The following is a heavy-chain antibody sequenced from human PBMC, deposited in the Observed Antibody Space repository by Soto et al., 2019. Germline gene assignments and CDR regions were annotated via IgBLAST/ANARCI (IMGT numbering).Heavy chain of an antibody. Sequence: PGGSLRLSCASSGFAVIDKYMNWVRQAPGKGLEWVSVIYTSGTTYYADSAKGRFTISRDNFKNTLYLQMNSLRAEDTAMYYCARDGFGRYDGSGSEAFDIWGQGTMVTVSS. CDR1: GFAVIDKY. V-gene: IGHV3-53*01. CDR3: ARDGFGRYDGSGSEAFDI. CDR2: IYTSGTT. D-gene: IGHD3-10*01. J-gene: IGHJ3*02.